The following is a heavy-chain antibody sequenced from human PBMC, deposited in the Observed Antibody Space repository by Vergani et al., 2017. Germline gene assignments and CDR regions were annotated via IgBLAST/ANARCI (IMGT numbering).Heavy chain of an antibody. D-gene: IGHD2-2*01. J-gene: IGHJ6*02. CDR2: ISGSGGST. V-gene: IGHV3-23*01. CDR1: GFTFSSYA. CDR3: AKDQGYCSSTSCSHYYYYGMDV. Sequence: EVQLLESGGGLVQPGGSLRLSCAASGFTFSSYAMSWVRQAPGKGLEWVSAISGSGGSTYYADSVKGRFTISRDNSKNTLYLQMNSLRADDTAVYYCAKDQGYCSSTSCSHYYYYGMDVWGQGTTVTVSS.